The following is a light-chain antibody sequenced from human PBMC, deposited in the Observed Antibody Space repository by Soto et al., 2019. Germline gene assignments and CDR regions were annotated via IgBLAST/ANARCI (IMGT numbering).Light chain of an antibody. Sequence: EIVLTQSPATLSLSPGGRATLSCRASQSVSSFFVWYQQKRGQAPRLLIYDASKRATGIPARFSGSGSGTDFTLTIRSLEPEDFAVYYCQQRLDWPLTFGGGTTVEIK. CDR1: QSVSSF. CDR3: QQRLDWPLT. J-gene: IGKJ4*01. V-gene: IGKV3-11*01. CDR2: DAS.